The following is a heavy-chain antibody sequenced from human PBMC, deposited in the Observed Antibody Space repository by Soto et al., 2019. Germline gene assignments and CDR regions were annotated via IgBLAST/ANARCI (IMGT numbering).Heavy chain of an antibody. J-gene: IGHJ4*02. Sequence: ASVKVSCKSPRYTFTGYYMHLLRHSPGQGLEWMGWINPNSGGTNYAQKFQGWVTMTRDTSISTAYMELSRLRSDDTAVYYCARANCSSTSCYGFEYWGQGTLVTVSS. D-gene: IGHD2-2*01. CDR3: ARANCSSTSCYGFEY. CDR2: INPNSGGT. V-gene: IGHV1-2*04. CDR1: RYTFTGYY.